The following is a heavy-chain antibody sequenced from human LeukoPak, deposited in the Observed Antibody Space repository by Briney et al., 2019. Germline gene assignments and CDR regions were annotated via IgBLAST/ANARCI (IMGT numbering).Heavy chain of an antibody. CDR2: IYHSGST. D-gene: IGHD2-2*01. CDR1: GYSISSGYY. CDR3: ARVYQSAEYYFDY. J-gene: IGHJ4*02. V-gene: IGHV4-38-2*01. Sequence: SETLSLTCAVSGYSISSGYYWGWIRQPPGKGLEWIGSIYHSGSTYYNPSLKSRVTISVDTSKNQFSLKLSSVTAADTAVYYCARVYQSAEYYFDYWGQGNLVSVSS.